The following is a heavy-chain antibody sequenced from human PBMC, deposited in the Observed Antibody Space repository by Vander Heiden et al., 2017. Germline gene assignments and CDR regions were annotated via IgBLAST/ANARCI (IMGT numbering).Heavy chain of an antibody. V-gene: IGHV3-23*01. CDR1: GFTYSSYA. Sequence: EVQLLETGGGSVQTGGSLRLSCAASGFTYSSYAMSGVRQAPGKGLEWVSAISGSGGSTYYADSVKGRFTISRDNSKNTLYLQMNSLRAEDTAVYYCAKDPEYSGDFDYWGQGTLVTVSS. D-gene: IGHD1-26*01. CDR3: AKDPEYSGDFDY. J-gene: IGHJ4*02. CDR2: ISGSGGST.